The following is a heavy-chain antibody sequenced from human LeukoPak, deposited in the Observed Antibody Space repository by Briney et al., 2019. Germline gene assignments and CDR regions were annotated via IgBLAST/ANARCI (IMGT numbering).Heavy chain of an antibody. CDR1: GFTFSSYD. CDR2: ISTAGDT. CDR3: ARGPDCSGGSCYGRFQYFQH. J-gene: IGHJ1*01. V-gene: IGHV3-13*01. D-gene: IGHD2-15*01. Sequence: GGSLRLSCAASGFTFSSYDMHWVRQATGKGLEWVSAISTAGDTYYPGSVKGRFTISRENAKNSLYLQTNSLRAGDTAVYYCARGPDCSGGSCYGRFQYFQHWGQGTLVTVSS.